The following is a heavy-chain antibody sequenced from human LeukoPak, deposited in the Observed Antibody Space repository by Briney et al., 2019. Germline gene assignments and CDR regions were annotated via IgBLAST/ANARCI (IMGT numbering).Heavy chain of an antibody. CDR2: ISSTGGTA. Sequence: GGSLRLSCAASGFTFSSFGMSWVRQAPGKGLEWVSAISSTGGTAYYADSVKGRFTISRDNSKNTLYLQMNSLRAEDTAVYYCAKDAQYYDILTGYVYYYYYYYMDVWGKGTTVTISS. V-gene: IGHV3-23*01. D-gene: IGHD3-9*01. CDR3: AKDAQYYDILTGYVYYYYYYYMDV. J-gene: IGHJ6*03. CDR1: GFTFSSFG.